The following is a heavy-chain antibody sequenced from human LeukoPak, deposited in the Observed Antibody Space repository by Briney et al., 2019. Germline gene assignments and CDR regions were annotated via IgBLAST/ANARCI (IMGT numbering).Heavy chain of an antibody. D-gene: IGHD3-10*01. V-gene: IGHV1-18*01. Sequence: GASVKVSCKASGYTFTSYGISWVRQAPGQGLEWMGWISAYNGNTNYAQKLQGRVTMTTDTSTSTAYMELRSLRSDDTAVYYCARESLWFGELSDAFDIWGQGTMVTVSS. J-gene: IGHJ3*02. CDR3: ARESLWFGELSDAFDI. CDR2: ISAYNGNT. CDR1: GYTFTSYG.